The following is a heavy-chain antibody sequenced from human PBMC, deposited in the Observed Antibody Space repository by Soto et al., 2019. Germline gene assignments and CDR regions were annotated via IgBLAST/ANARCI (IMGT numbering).Heavy chain of an antibody. CDR3: ARLRASGWYMGGFLDY. CDR2: IVTSSAYT. J-gene: IGHJ4*02. D-gene: IGHD6-13*01. V-gene: IGHV3-11*06. Sequence: GGSLRLSCAASGFTFSDYYMSWVRQAPGKGLEWVSYIVTSSAYTSYADSVKGRFSISRDNTKDSLYLEMNSLRAEDTAVYYCARLRASGWYMGGFLDYWGQGTLVTAPQ. CDR1: GFTFSDYY.